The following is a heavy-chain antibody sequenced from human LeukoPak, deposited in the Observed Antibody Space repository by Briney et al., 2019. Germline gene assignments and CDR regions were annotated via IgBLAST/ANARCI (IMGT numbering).Heavy chain of an antibody. V-gene: IGHV3-23*01. CDR1: GFTFSSYA. Sequence: PGGSLRLSCAASGFTFSSYAMSWVRQAPGKGLEWVSAISGSGGSTYYADSVKGRFTISRGNSKNTLYLQMNSLRAEDTAVYYCAKGVVVPAAINRIDYWGQGTLVTVPS. CDR2: ISGSGGST. D-gene: IGHD2-2*02. CDR3: AKGVVVPAAINRIDY. J-gene: IGHJ4*02.